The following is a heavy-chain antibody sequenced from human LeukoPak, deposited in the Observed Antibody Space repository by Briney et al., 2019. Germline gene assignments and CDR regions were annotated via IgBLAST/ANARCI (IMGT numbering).Heavy chain of an antibody. D-gene: IGHD3-22*01. J-gene: IGHJ4*02. CDR2: ISAYNGNT. V-gene: IGHV1-18*04. CDR1: GYTFTSYG. CDR3: ARDRYYDSSGPDDY. Sequence: ASVRVSCKASGYTFTSYGISWVRQAPGQGLEWMGWISAYNGNTNYAQKLRGRVTMTTDTSTSTAYMELRSLRSDDTAVYYCARDRYYDSSGPDDYWGQGTLVTVSS.